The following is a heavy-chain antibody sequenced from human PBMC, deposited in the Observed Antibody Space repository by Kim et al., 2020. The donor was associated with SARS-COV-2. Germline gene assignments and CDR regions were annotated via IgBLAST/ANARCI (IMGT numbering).Heavy chain of an antibody. J-gene: IGHJ6*02. Sequence: GGSLRLSCAASGFTFSSYAMSWVRQAPGKGLEWVSIIYRGGTNTYYADSVKGRFTISRDDSKNTLYLQMNNLRAEDTAVYYCARDKNPDYRYGMDVWGQGTSVTVSS. CDR3: ARDKNPDYRYGMDV. CDR2: IYRGGTNT. V-gene: IGHV3-23*03. D-gene: IGHD4-17*01. CDR1: GFTFSSYA.